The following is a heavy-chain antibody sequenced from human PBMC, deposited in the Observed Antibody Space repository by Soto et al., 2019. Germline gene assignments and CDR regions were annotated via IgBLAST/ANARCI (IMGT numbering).Heavy chain of an antibody. Sequence: EVQLVESGGGLVQPGGSLRLSCAASGFTFSSYWMSWVRQAPGKGLEWVANIKQDGSEKYYVDSVKGRFTISRDNAKNSLYLQRNSLRAEDTAVYYCARHSGSYELHYMDVWGKGTTVTVSS. D-gene: IGHD1-26*01. CDR1: GFTFSSYW. CDR2: IKQDGSEK. V-gene: IGHV3-7*01. J-gene: IGHJ6*03. CDR3: ARHSGSYELHYMDV.